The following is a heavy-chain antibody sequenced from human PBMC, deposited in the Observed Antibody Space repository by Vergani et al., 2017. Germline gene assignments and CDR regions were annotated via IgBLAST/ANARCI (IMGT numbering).Heavy chain of an antibody. V-gene: IGHV4-61*02. CDR1: GGSISSGSYY. CDR3: ARDNYEDYFDY. Sequence: QVQLQESGPGLVKPSQTLSLTCTVPGGSISSGSYYWSWIRQPAGKGLEWIGRIYTSGSTNYNPSLKSRVTISVDTSKNQFSLKLSSVTAADTAVYYCARDNYEDYFDYWGQGTLVTVSS. D-gene: IGHD3-22*01. CDR2: IYTSGST. J-gene: IGHJ4*02.